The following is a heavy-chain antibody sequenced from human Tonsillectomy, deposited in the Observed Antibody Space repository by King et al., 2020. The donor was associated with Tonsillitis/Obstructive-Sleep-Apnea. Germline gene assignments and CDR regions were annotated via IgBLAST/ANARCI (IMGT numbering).Heavy chain of an antibody. D-gene: IGHD3-22*01. Sequence: QLVQSGGEVKKPGASVKVSCKASGYTFTNYGISWVRQAPGQGLEWMGWISAYNGNINSAQKLQGRVTMTTDASTSTAYMELRSLRSDDTAVYYCARDSMSHYFDSSAYYTFDYWGQGTLVTVSS. J-gene: IGHJ4*02. CDR3: ARDSMSHYFDSSAYYTFDY. CDR2: ISAYNGNI. CDR1: GYTFTNYG. V-gene: IGHV1-18*01.